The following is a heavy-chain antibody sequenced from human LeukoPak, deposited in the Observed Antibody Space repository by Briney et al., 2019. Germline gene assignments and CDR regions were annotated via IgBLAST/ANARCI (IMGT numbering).Heavy chain of an antibody. J-gene: IGHJ6*03. D-gene: IGHD4/OR15-4a*01. CDR1: GASISSYY. CDR3: FYMAV. V-gene: IGHV3-15*01. CDR2: IKSKASGGTV. Sequence: ETLSLTCTVSGASISSYYWSWIRQPPGKGLEWVGRIKSKASGGTVDYSTPVKGRLTISRDDSKSTGYLYCAWVASSVLTNNYHFYMAVWGKGTTVTVSS.